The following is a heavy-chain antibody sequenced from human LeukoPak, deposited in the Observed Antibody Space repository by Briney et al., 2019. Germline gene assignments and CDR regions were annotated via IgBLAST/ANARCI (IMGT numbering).Heavy chain of an antibody. CDR2: IYPNSGDT. CDR3: ARDTSGNNFEY. CDR1: GYTFTGYY. J-gene: IGHJ4*02. V-gene: IGHV1-2*02. Sequence: ASVKVSCKASGYTFTGYYMHWVRQAPGQGLEWMGWIYPNSGDTTYAQKFQGRVTMTRDTSISTVYMELSRLKSDDTAVYFCARDTSGNNFEYWGQGTLVSVSS. D-gene: IGHD1/OR15-1a*01.